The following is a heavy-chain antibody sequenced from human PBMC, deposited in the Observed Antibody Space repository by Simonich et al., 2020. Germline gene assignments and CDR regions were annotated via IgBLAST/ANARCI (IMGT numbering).Heavy chain of an antibody. CDR3: ARVGYSNYYYYGMDV. D-gene: IGHD6-13*01. J-gene: IGHJ6*02. V-gene: IGHV4-38-2*01. CDR1: GYSISSGYY. CDR2: SYHSGST. Sequence: QVQLQESGPGLVKPSETLSLTCAVSGYSISSGYYWCWIRQPPGKGLEWSVSSYHSGSTYYNPSLKCRVTISVDTSKNQFSLKLSSVTAADTAVYYCARVGYSNYYYYGMDVWGQGTTVTVSS.